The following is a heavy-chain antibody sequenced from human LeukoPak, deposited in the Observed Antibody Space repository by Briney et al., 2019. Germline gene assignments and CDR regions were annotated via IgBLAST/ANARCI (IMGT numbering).Heavy chain of an antibody. CDR2: IDGNGAKT. J-gene: IGHJ3*02. D-gene: IGHD2/OR15-2a*01. CDR1: GFSFSTYG. Sequence: GGSLRLSCVASGFSFSTYGMSWVRQAPGKGLEWLSAIDGNGAKTFYADSGKGRFTISRDNAKNSLYLQMNSLRAEDMALYYCAKARSTFYDAFDIWGQGTMVTVSS. CDR3: AKARSTFYDAFDI. V-gene: IGHV3-20*04.